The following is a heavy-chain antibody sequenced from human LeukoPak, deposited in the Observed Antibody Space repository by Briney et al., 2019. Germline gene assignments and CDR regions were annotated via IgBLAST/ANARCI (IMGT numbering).Heavy chain of an antibody. CDR1: GFTFSSYA. V-gene: IGHV3-30*04. J-gene: IGHJ6*02. Sequence: GGSLRLSCAASGFTFSSYAMHWVRQAPGKGLEWVAVISYDGSNKYYADSVKGRFTISRDNSKNTLHLQMNSLRAEDTAVYYCARDTDYYYGMDVWGQGTTVTVSS. CDR2: ISYDGSNK. D-gene: IGHD4-11*01. CDR3: ARDTDYYYGMDV.